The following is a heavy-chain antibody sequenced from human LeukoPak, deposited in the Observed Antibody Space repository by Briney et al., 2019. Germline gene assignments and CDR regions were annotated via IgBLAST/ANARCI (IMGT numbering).Heavy chain of an antibody. CDR2: ISSRGTAI. CDR1: GFTFSSYS. V-gene: IGHV3-48*04. Sequence: PGGSLRLSCAASGFTFSSYSMNWVRQAPGKGLEWVSYISSRGTAIDYADSVKGRFTISRDNAKNSLFLQMNSLRAEDTAIYYCARDVEPDGFDIWGQGTMVTVSS. D-gene: IGHD1-1*01. J-gene: IGHJ3*02. CDR3: ARDVEPDGFDI.